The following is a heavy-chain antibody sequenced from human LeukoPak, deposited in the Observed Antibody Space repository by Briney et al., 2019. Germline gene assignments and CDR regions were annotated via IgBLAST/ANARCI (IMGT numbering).Heavy chain of an antibody. D-gene: IGHD2-15*01. CDR2: ISAYNGNR. V-gene: IGHV1-18*04. CDR1: GYTFTSYG. Sequence: ASVNVSCKASGYTFTSYGISWMRQAPGQGLEWMGLISAYNGNRNYAQKLQGRGTMTTDTSTSTAYMELRSLRADDTAVYYCARDRFGDCCGGSCLLFGYWGQGTLVSVAS. J-gene: IGHJ4*02. CDR3: ARDRFGDCCGGSCLLFGY.